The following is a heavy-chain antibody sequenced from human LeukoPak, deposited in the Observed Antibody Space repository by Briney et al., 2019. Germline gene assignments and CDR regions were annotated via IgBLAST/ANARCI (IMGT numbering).Heavy chain of an antibody. CDR1: GYTFTDYY. Sequence: ASVKVSCKASGYTFTDYYMHWVRQAPGQGLEWMGRINPDTGGTNSAQRFQGRVTMTRDTSIRTAYMELSSLRSDDTAVHYCAGEHLFSGSENYVLHNWFDPWGQGTLVTVSS. D-gene: IGHD3-10*01. V-gene: IGHV1-2*02. CDR2: INPDTGGT. J-gene: IGHJ5*02. CDR3: AGEHLFSGSENYVLHNWFDP.